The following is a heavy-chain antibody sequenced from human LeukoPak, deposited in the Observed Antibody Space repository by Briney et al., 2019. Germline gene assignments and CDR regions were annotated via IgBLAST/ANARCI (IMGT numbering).Heavy chain of an antibody. Sequence: SETLSLTCTVSGYSISSGYYWGWIRQPAGKGLEWIGRIYTSGSTNYNPSLKSRVTISVDTSKNQFSLKLSSVTAADTAVYYCARSVAAAGIDYWGQGTLVTVSS. CDR3: ARSVAAAGIDY. J-gene: IGHJ4*02. CDR2: IYTSGST. CDR1: GYSISSGYY. V-gene: IGHV4-61*02. D-gene: IGHD6-13*01.